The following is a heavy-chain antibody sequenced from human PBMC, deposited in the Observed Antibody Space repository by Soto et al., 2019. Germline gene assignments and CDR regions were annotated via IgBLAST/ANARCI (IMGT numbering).Heavy chain of an antibody. J-gene: IGHJ2*01. CDR3: ARFNWYVDL. Sequence: QVRLQESGPGLVKPSETLSLTCTVSGGSISSYYWSWIRQPPGKGLEWIGYIYYSGSTNYNPSLKSRVTISVDTSKNQFSLKLSSVTAADTAVYYCARFNWYVDLWGRGTLVTVSS. CDR2: IYYSGST. CDR1: GGSISSYY. V-gene: IGHV4-59*08.